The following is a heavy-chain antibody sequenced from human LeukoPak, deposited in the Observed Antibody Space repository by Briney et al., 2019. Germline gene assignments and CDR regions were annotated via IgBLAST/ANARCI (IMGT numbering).Heavy chain of an antibody. D-gene: IGHD2-15*01. CDR2: ISGSGGST. J-gene: IGHJ5*02. V-gene: IGHV3-23*01. CDR3: AKGYCSGGSCYLNWFDP. CDR1: GFTFSSYA. Sequence: QTGGSLRLSCAASGFTFSSYAMSWVRQAPGKGLEWGSAISGSGGSTYYADSVKGRFTISRENAKNTLYLQMNSLRAEDTAVYYCAKGYCSGGSCYLNWFDPWGQGTLVTVSS.